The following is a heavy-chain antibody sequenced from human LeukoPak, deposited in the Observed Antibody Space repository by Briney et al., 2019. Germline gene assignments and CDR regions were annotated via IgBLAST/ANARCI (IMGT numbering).Heavy chain of an antibody. CDR2: MESGGST. D-gene: IGHD3-22*01. J-gene: IGHJ4*02. CDR3: ARTTYYYDSSGYFDY. CDR1: GFTVSSIY. V-gene: IGHV3-53*01. Sequence: PGGSLRLSCAASGFTVSSIYMSWVRQAPGRGLEWVAGMESGGSTYYTDSVKGRFNISRDNSKHTLYIQMNSLRAEDTAVYYCARTTYYYDSSGYFDYWGQGTLVTVSS.